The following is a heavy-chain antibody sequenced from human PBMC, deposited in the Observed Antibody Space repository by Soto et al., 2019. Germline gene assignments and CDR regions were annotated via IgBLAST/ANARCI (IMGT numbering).Heavy chain of an antibody. Sequence: PGGSLRLSCAASGFTFSSYAMHWVRQAPGKGLEWVAVISYDGSNKYYADSVKGRFTISRDNSKNTLYLQMNSLRAEDTAVYYCARGLGWTTLGSRLDWGQGTLVTVSS. D-gene: IGHD4-17*01. CDR3: ARGLGWTTLGSRLD. J-gene: IGHJ4*02. CDR1: GFTFSSYA. V-gene: IGHV3-30-3*01. CDR2: ISYDGSNK.